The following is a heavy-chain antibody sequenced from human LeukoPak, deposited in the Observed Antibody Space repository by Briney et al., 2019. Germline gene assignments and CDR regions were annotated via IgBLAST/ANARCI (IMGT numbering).Heavy chain of an antibody. CDR3: ARSPKGGSYFDY. D-gene: IGHD1-26*01. CDR2: IYHSGST. CDR1: GYSISSGYY. Sequence: SETLSLTCTVSGYSISSGYYWGWIQQPPGKGLEWIGSIYHSGSTYYNPSLKSRVTISVDTSKNQFSLKLSSVTAADTAVYYCARSPKGGSYFDYWGQGTLVTVSS. V-gene: IGHV4-38-2*02. J-gene: IGHJ4*02.